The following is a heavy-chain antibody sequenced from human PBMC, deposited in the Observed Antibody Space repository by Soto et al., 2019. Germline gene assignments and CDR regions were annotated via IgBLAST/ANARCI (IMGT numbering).Heavy chain of an antibody. CDR1: GGSISSYY. D-gene: IGHD6-13*01. Sequence: QVQLQESGPGLVKPSETLSLTCTVSGGSISSYYWSWIRQTPGKGLEWIRYISHSGSTNYHASFKGRVTVSVDTSKNQFSLKVNSVTAADTAVYYCARDLAAAGPFDYWGQGTLVIVSS. CDR3: ARDLAAAGPFDY. V-gene: IGHV4-59*01. J-gene: IGHJ4*02. CDR2: ISHSGST.